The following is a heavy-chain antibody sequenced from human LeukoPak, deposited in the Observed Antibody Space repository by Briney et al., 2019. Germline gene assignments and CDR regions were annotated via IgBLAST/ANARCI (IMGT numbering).Heavy chain of an antibody. Sequence: SETLSLTCTVSGGSISSYYWSWIRQPPGKGLEWIGYIYYRGGTNYYPSLKSRVTISVDTSKNQFSLKLSSVTAADTAVYYCARDRRYYDSSGTVYYDGMDVWGQGTMVTVSS. V-gene: IGHV4-59*01. CDR2: IYYRGGT. CDR1: GGSISSYY. D-gene: IGHD3-22*01. CDR3: ARDRRYYDSSGTVYYDGMDV. J-gene: IGHJ6*02.